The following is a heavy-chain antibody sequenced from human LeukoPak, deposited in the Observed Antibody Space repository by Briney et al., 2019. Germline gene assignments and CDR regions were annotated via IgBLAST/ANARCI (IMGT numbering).Heavy chain of an antibody. V-gene: IGHV3-48*04. Sequence: GGSLRLSCAASGFIFSSHSMNWVRQAPGQGLEWISYISATGSTIYYADSVKGRFTISRDNAENSLYLQMNSLRAEDTANYYCARDQWQQLVLNSMRGMDVWGQGTTVTVSS. CDR1: GFIFSSHS. CDR3: ARDQWQQLVLNSMRGMDV. J-gene: IGHJ6*02. CDR2: ISATGSTI. D-gene: IGHD6-13*01.